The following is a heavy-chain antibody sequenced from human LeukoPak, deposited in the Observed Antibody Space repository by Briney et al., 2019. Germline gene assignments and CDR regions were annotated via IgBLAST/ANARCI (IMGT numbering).Heavy chain of an antibody. J-gene: IGHJ4*02. CDR3: ANEGDISSSWYLSNYFDY. D-gene: IGHD6-13*01. CDR1: GFTFRAYG. CDR2: ISYDGSNT. V-gene: IGHV3-30*18. Sequence: GRSLRLSCAASGFTFRAYGMHWVRQAPGKGLEWLAIISYDGSNTYYADSVKGRFTISRDNSKNTLYLQMDSLRTEDTAVYYCANEGDISSSWYLSNYFDYWGQGTLVTVSS.